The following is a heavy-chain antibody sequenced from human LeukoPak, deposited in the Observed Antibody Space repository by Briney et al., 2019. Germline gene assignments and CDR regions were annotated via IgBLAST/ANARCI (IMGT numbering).Heavy chain of an antibody. CDR2: IKHDGSEK. Sequence: GGSLRLSCAASGFTFSSYWMSWVRQAPGKGLEWVANIKHDGSEKYYVDSVKGRFTISRDNAKNSLYLQMNSLRAEDTALYYCARGHRGITFFFDLWGRGTLVTVSS. D-gene: IGHD3-16*01. J-gene: IGHJ2*01. V-gene: IGHV3-7*01. CDR1: GFTFSSYW. CDR3: ARGHRGITFFFDL.